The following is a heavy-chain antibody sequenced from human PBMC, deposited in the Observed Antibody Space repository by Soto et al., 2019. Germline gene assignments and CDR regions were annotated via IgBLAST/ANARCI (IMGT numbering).Heavy chain of an antibody. Sequence: SETLSLTCTVSGGSISVYYWSWIRQPPGQALEWIGYIYDSGSPYYNPSLRSRVIISADTSKNQISLKLTSATAADTAVYYCARGVGSSPPRYWGRGTLVTVSS. V-gene: IGHV4-59*01. CDR2: IYDSGSP. D-gene: IGHD1-26*01. J-gene: IGHJ4*02. CDR1: GGSISVYY. CDR3: ARGVGSSPPRY.